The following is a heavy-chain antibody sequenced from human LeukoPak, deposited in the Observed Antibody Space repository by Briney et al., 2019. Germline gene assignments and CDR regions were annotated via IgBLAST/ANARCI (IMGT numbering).Heavy chain of an antibody. Sequence: GGSLRLSCAAFGFTFSTYAMSWVRQAPGKGLEWVSTISYSGGRTYYADSVKGRFTISRDNSKNTLSVQMNSLRAEDTAVYYCAKSRLGYYYMDVWGKGTTVTISS. CDR2: ISYSGGRT. J-gene: IGHJ6*03. CDR3: AKSRLGYYYMDV. V-gene: IGHV3-23*01. CDR1: GFTFSTYA.